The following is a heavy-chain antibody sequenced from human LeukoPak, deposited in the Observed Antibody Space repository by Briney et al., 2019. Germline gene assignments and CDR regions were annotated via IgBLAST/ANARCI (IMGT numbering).Heavy chain of an antibody. CDR1: GFTFRNYV. J-gene: IGHJ4*02. V-gene: IGHV3-30-3*01. CDR3: AREGYYGSGSPPSLYFDY. Sequence: GGSLRLSCAASGFTFRNYVIHWVRQAPGKGLEWVAVTSSDLNVKLYADSVKGRFTISRDNSRSTLYLQMNSLRPEDTAIYYCAREGYYGSGSPPSLYFDYWGQGTLVIVSS. D-gene: IGHD3-10*01. CDR2: TSSDLNVK.